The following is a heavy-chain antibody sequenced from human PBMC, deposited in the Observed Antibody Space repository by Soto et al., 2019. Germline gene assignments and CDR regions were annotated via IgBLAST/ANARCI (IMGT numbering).Heavy chain of an antibody. CDR1: GGSISSGDYY. Sequence: PSETLSLTCTVSGGSISSGDYYWSWIRQPPGKGLEWIGYIYYSGSTYYNPSLKSRVTISVDTSKNQFSLKLSSVTAADTAVYYCARWPVRGVIIPDYWRQGTLVTVSS. V-gene: IGHV4-30-4*01. D-gene: IGHD3-10*01. CDR2: IYYSGST. CDR3: ARWPVRGVIIPDY. J-gene: IGHJ4*02.